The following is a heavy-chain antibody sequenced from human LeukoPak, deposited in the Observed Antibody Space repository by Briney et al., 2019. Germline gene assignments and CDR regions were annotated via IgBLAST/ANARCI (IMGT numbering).Heavy chain of an antibody. CDR2: ISAYNGNT. J-gene: IGHJ6*02. CDR1: GYTFTTYG. V-gene: IGHV1-18*01. D-gene: IGHD7-27*01. Sequence: ASVNVSCKASGYTFTTYGITWVRQAPGQGPEWMGWISAYNGNTKYAEKFQGRVTLTTDIFTSTAYMELRSLRSDDSAIYYCTRNWGPASCNYYFYGMDVWGQGTTVTVSS. CDR3: TRNWGPASCNYYFYGMDV.